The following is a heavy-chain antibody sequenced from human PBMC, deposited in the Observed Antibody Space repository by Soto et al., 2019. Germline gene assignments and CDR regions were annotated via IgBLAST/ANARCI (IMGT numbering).Heavy chain of an antibody. CDR2: IGGSGGDT. CDR1: GFTFSSFA. J-gene: IGHJ4*02. V-gene: IGHV3-23*01. Sequence: EVQLLESGGGLVQPGGSLRLSCAASGFTFSSFAMGWVRQAPGTGLEWVSAIGGSGGDTYFADSVKGRFSISRDNSKNTLYLHRNSLRAEETARYYWAKEIVAAAYVEPSAFDLWGQGTLVTVSS. D-gene: IGHD5-12*01. CDR3: AKEIVAAAYVEPSAFDL.